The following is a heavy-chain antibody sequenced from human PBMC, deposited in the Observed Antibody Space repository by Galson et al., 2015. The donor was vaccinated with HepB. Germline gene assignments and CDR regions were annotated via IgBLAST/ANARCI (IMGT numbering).Heavy chain of an antibody. CDR2: IRSKTYGGTT. CDR3: AREEDCSGTSCHSV. V-gene: IGHV3-49*03. CDR1: GFTFGDYA. D-gene: IGHD2-15*01. Sequence: SLRLSCAASGFTFGDYAMSWFRQAPGKGLEWVVFIRSKTYGGTTEHAAAVKGRFTVSRDDSKSIAYLQMSSLRTGDTAVYYCAREEDCSGTSCHSVWGQGTLVTVSS. J-gene: IGHJ4*02.